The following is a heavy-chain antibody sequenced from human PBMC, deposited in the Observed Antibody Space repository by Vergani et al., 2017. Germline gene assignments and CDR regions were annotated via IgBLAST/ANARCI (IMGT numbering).Heavy chain of an antibody. CDR3: ARKVLPGGNWFDP. V-gene: IGHV4-59*01. Sequence: QVQLQESGPGLVKPSETLSLTCTVSGGSISSYYWSWIRQPPGKGLEWIGYIYYSGSTNYNPSLKSRVTISVDTSKNQFSLKLSSVTAADTAVYYCARKVLPGGNWFDPGGQGTLVTVSS. J-gene: IGHJ5*02. CDR2: IYYSGST. CDR1: GGSISSYY. D-gene: IGHD1-14*01.